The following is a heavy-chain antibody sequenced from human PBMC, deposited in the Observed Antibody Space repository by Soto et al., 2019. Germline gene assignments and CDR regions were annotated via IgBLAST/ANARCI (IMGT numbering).Heavy chain of an antibody. CDR1: GGYISSSSYY. CDR2: IYYSGST. CDR3: ARRGSSSWYGY. D-gene: IGHD6-13*01. Sequence: SQTLSLTTRVSGGYISSSSYYWGWIRQPPGKGLEWIGSIYYSGSTYYNPSLKSRVTISVDTSKNQFSLKLSSVTAADTAVYYCARRGSSSWYGYWGQGTLVTVSS. V-gene: IGHV4-39*01. J-gene: IGHJ4*02.